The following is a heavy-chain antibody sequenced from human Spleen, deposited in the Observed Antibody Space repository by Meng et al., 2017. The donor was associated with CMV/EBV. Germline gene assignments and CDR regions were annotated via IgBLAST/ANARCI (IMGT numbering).Heavy chain of an antibody. CDR3: ARDGWASGSHYM. CDR1: GYTFSSYG. D-gene: IGHD3-10*01. J-gene: IGHJ4*02. Sequence: ASVKVSCKASGYTFSSYGISWVRQAPGQGLEWMGWISPYGDTKYAQNLQDRVTMTTETSTSTAYMELRSLRSDDMAVHYCARDGWASGSHYMWGQGTLVTVSS. CDR2: ISPYGDT. V-gene: IGHV1-18*03.